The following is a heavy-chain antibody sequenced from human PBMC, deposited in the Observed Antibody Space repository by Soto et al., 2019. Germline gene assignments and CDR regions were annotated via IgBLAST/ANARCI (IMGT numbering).Heavy chain of an antibody. CDR3: AKGQYSSSFYGMDV. J-gene: IGHJ6*02. Sequence: LRLSCAASGFTFSSYAMSWVRQAPGKGLEWVSAISGSGGSTYYADSVKGRFTISRDNSKNTLYLQMNSLRAEDTAVYYCAKGQYSSSFYGMDVWGQGTTVTVSS. CDR1: GFTFSSYA. D-gene: IGHD6-6*01. CDR2: ISGSGGST. V-gene: IGHV3-23*01.